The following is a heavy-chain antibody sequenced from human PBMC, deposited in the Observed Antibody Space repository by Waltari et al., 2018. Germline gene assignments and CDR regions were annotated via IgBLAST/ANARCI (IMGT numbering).Heavy chain of an antibody. CDR1: GYTFTGYY. Sequence: QVQLVQSGAEVKKPGASVKVSCKASGYTFTGYYMHWVRQAPGQGLEWMGWINPSSGGTNYAQKFQGWVTMTRDTSISTAYMELSRLRSDDTAVYYCARARRQLPSNWFDPWGQGTLVTVSS. CDR3: ARARRQLPSNWFDP. V-gene: IGHV1-2*04. D-gene: IGHD2-2*01. CDR2: INPSSGGT. J-gene: IGHJ5*02.